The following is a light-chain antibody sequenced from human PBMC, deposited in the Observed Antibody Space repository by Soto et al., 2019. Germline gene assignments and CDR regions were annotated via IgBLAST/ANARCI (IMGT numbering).Light chain of an antibody. CDR1: SSDVGGYNY. Sequence: QSALTQPPSASGSPGHSVTISCTGTSSDVGGYNYVSWYQQHPGKAPQLMIYEVSRRPSGVPDRFSGSKSGNTASLTVCGLQAEDEADYYCSSYAGSHNLLFGGGTKLTVL. CDR2: EVS. CDR3: SSYAGSHNLL. V-gene: IGLV2-8*01. J-gene: IGLJ2*01.